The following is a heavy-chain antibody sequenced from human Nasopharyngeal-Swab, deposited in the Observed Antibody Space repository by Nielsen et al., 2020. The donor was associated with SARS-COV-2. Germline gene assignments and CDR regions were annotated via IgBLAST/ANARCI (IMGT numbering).Heavy chain of an antibody. CDR3: ARGHLLDDFWSGYYIYKTYYYYGMDV. J-gene: IGHJ6*02. V-gene: IGHV4-34*01. D-gene: IGHD3-3*01. CDR2: IIHSGST. Sequence: WIRQPPGKGLEWIGEIIHSGSTNYNPSLKSRVTISVDPSKNQFSLKLSSVTAADTAVYYCARGHLLDDFWSGYYIYKTYYYYGMDVWGQGTTVTVSS.